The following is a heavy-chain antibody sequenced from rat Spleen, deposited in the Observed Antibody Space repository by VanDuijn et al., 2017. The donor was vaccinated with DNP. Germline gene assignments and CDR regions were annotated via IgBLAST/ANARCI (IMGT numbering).Heavy chain of an antibody. Sequence: EVQLVESGGGLVQPGRSLKLSCAASGFTFSDYYMAWVRQAPTKGLEWVASISYDGGSTYYRDSVKGRFTISRDNAKSSLYLQMNSLKSEDTATYYCARALWVSWYFDFWGPGTMVTVSS. V-gene: IGHV5-20*01. CDR2: ISYDGGST. CDR3: ARALWVSWYFDF. D-gene: IGHD1-7*01. CDR1: GFTFSDYY. J-gene: IGHJ1*01.